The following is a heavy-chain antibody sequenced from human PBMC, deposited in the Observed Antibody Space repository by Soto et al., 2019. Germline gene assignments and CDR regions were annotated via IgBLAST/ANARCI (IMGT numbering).Heavy chain of an antibody. V-gene: IGHV4-31*03. Sequence: ASETLSLTCTVSGGSVSGYFWSWIRQHPGKGLEWIGYIYYTGSAYYNPSLKSRVTISVDTSKNQFSLKLSSVTAADTAVYFCARASISRCVDRSCPAWFDPWGQGTLVTVSS. CDR1: GGSVSGYF. CDR3: ARASISRCVDRSCPAWFDP. CDR2: IYYTGSA. J-gene: IGHJ5*02. D-gene: IGHD1-26*01.